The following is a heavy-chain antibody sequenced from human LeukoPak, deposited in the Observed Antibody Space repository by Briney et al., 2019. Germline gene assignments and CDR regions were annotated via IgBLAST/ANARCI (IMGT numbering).Heavy chain of an antibody. CDR3: AKSYCSGGSCYSGDYYGMDV. CDR1: GFTFSRYG. V-gene: IGHV3-30*18. J-gene: IGHJ6*02. Sequence: QSGGSLRLSCAASGFTFSRYGMHWVRQAPGKGLEWVAVISYDGSNKYYADSVKGRFTISRDNSKNTLYLQMNSLRAEDTAVYYCAKSYCSGGSCYSGDYYGMDVWGQGTTVTVSS. CDR2: ISYDGSNK. D-gene: IGHD2-15*01.